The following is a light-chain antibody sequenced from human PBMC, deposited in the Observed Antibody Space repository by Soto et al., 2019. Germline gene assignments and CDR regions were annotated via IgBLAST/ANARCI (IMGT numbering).Light chain of an antibody. V-gene: IGLV2-8*01. CDR3: SSYAGTNNYVI. Sequence: QSALTQPPSASGSPGQSVTISCTGTSSDVGGYDSVSWYQQHPGKAPKLMIYDVNKRPSGVPDRFSGSKSGNTASLTVSGLQAEDEADYYCSSYAGTNNYVIFGGGTKVTVL. CDR1: SSDVGGYDS. J-gene: IGLJ2*01. CDR2: DVN.